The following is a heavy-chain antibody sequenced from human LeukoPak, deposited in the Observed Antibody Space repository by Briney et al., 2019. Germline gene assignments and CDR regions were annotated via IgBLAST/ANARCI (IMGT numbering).Heavy chain of an antibody. J-gene: IGHJ3*02. CDR1: GGSISSYY. CDR2: IYYSGST. V-gene: IGHV4-59*08. D-gene: IGHD3-22*01. Sequence: PSETLSLTCTVSGGSISSYYWSWIRQPPGKGLEWIGYIYYSGSTNYNPSLKSRVTISVDTSKNQFSLKLSSVTAADTAVYYCARASHYYDSSGYYVDAFDIWGQGTMVTVSS. CDR3: ARASHYYDSSGYYVDAFDI.